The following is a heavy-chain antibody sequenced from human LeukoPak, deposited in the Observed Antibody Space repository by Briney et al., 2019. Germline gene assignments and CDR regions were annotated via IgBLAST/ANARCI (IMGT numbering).Heavy chain of an antibody. J-gene: IGHJ4*02. CDR1: GYTFTGYY. Sequence: ASVKVSCKASGYTFTGYYMHWVRQAPGQRLEWMGWINAGNGDTKYSQKFQGRVTMTRDTSTSTAYMELSSLRSEDTAVYYCASLGSGSSPIIDFDYWGQGTLVTVSS. V-gene: IGHV1/OR15-3*01. CDR3: ASLGSGSSPIIDFDY. CDR2: INAGNGDT. D-gene: IGHD3-10*01.